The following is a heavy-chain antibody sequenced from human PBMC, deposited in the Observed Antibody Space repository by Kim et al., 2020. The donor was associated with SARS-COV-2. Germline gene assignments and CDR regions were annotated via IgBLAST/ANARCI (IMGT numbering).Heavy chain of an antibody. J-gene: IGHJ6*02. CDR3: ARGFIDSSGYYYYYYGMDV. Sequence: GGSLRLSCAASGFTFSSYWMHWVRQAPGKGLVWVSRINSDGSSTSYADSVKGRFTISRDNAKNTLYLQMNSLRAEDTAVYYCARGFIDSSGYYYYYYGMDVWGQRTTVTVS. D-gene: IGHD3-22*01. V-gene: IGHV3-74*01. CDR2: INSDGSST. CDR1: GFTFSSYW.